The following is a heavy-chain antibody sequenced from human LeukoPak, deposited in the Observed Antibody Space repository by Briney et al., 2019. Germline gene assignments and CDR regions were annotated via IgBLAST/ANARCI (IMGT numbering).Heavy chain of an antibody. V-gene: IGHV4-59*01. D-gene: IGHD2-15*01. CDR1: GGPIRSSY. Sequence: KPSETLSLTCTVSGGPIRSSYWSWIRQPPGKGLEWIGHIYDSGSTNYNPSLKSRVTISVDTSKNQFSLKLSSVTAADTAVYYCAKEEDIIILSSGSSYDYWGQGTLVTVSS. J-gene: IGHJ4*02. CDR3: AKEEDIIILSSGSSYDY. CDR2: IYDSGST.